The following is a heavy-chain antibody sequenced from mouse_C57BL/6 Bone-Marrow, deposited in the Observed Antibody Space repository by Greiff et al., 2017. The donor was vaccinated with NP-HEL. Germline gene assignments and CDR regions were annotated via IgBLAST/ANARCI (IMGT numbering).Heavy chain of an antibody. CDR2: IDPSDSYT. CDR1: GYTFTSYW. CDR3: ASRDYGSSYFDV. V-gene: IGHV1-69*01. J-gene: IGHJ1*03. D-gene: IGHD1-1*01. Sequence: QVQLQQPGAELVMPGASVKLSCKASGYTFTSYWMHWVKQRPGQGLEWIGEIDPSDSYTNYNQKFKGKSTLTVDKSSSTAYMQLSSLTSEDSAVYYYASRDYGSSYFDVWGTGTTVTVSS.